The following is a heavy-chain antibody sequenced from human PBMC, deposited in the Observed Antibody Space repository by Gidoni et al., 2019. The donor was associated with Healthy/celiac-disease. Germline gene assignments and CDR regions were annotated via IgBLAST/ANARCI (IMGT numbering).Heavy chain of an antibody. Sequence: EVQLEESGGGLVQPGGTLRVACAAAGFTVSSHYISRGPQAPGKGLELVSVICRGGSTYYADSVKGRFTISGDNSKNTLYLQMNSLRAEDTAVYYCARDGVPIAALGLGYYYYYGMDVWGQGTTVTVSS. V-gene: IGHV3-66*02. CDR3: ARDGVPIAALGLGYYYYYGMDV. J-gene: IGHJ6*02. CDR1: GFTVSSHY. CDR2: ICRGGST. D-gene: IGHD6-6*01.